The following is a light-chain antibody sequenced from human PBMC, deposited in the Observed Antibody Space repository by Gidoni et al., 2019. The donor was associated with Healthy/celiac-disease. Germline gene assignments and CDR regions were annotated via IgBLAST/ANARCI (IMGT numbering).Light chain of an antibody. CDR2: AAS. Sequence: DIQMTQSPSSLSASVGDRVTITCRASQSISSYLNWYQQKPGKAPKLLIYAASSLQSGVPPRFSGSGSGTDFTLTISSLQPEDFATYYCQQSYPSLTFXGXTKVEIK. V-gene: IGKV1-39*01. J-gene: IGKJ4*01. CDR3: QQSYPSLT. CDR1: QSISSY.